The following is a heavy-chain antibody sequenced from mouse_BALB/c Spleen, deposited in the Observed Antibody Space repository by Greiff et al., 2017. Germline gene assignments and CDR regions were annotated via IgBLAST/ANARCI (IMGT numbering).Heavy chain of an antibody. CDR3: ARNDGYYSHYAMDY. Sequence: VQLQQPGAELVMPGASVKMSCKASGYTFTDYWMHWVKQRPGQGLEWIGAIDTSDSYTSYNQKFKGKATLTVDESSSTAYMQLSSLTSEDSAVYYCARNDGYYSHYAMDYWGQGTSVTVSS. CDR2: IDTSDSYT. D-gene: IGHD2-3*01. V-gene: IGHV1-69*01. CDR1: GYTFTDYW. J-gene: IGHJ4*01.